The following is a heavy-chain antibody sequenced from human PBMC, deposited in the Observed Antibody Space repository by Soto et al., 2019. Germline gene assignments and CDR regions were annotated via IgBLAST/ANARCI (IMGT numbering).Heavy chain of an antibody. Sequence: EVQLLESGGGLVQPGGSLRLSCAASGFTFSNYAMSWVRQAPGKGLEWVSGISGRGSVTYYADSVKGRFTISRDNSKNTLYLQMDSLRAEDTAVYYCAKDTRPYCTNGVCYNLSYWYFDLWGRGTLVTVSS. D-gene: IGHD2-8*01. CDR3: AKDTRPYCTNGVCYNLSYWYFDL. J-gene: IGHJ2*01. V-gene: IGHV3-23*01. CDR2: ISGRGSVT. CDR1: GFTFSNYA.